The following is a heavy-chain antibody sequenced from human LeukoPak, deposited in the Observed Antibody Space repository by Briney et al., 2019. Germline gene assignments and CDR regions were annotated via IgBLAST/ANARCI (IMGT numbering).Heavy chain of an antibody. CDR1: LDSTTSNF. CDR2: LHRNWKH. D-gene: IGHD1-14*01. V-gene: IGHV4/OR15-8*02. Sequence: SETLSLPRTVSLDSTTSNFWLWAPDPPGKGLECVGELHRNWKHNHNPYLQSRVNLSIERSRNQIHQELSSLTAAHRAVYFRAREILGGFNPGAYGGQGTLVTVSS. CDR3: AREILGGFNPGAY. J-gene: IGHJ4*02.